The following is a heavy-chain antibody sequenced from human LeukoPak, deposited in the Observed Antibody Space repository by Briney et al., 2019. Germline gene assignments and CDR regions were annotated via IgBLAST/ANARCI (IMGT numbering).Heavy chain of an antibody. CDR3: ARRDYGDHGDYCYYYVDV. J-gene: IGHJ6*03. CDR1: GFTFSDYY. D-gene: IGHD4-17*01. CDR2: ISSSGSTI. V-gene: IGHV3-11*04. Sequence: GGSLRLSCAASGFTFSDYYMSWIRQAPGKGLEWVSYISSSGSTIYYADSVKGRFTISRDNAKNSLYLQMNSLRAEDTAVYYCARRDYGDHGDYCYYYVDVWGKGTTVTVSS.